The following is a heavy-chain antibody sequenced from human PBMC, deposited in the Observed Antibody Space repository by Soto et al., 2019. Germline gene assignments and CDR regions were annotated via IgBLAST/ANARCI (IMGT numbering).Heavy chain of an antibody. CDR2: MNPNTGNS. CDR1: GYGFTSYD. V-gene: IGHV1-8*01. Sequence: ASLKVSCKASGYGFTSYDIYWVRQATGQGLEWMGWMNPNTGNSGYAQKFQGRVTVTSDTSINTVYMELSSLRSEDTAVYYCARRAETNGWNGFGADKYYFDFWGQGTLVTVSS. J-gene: IGHJ4*02. CDR3: ARRAETNGWNGFGADKYYFDF. D-gene: IGHD1-1*01.